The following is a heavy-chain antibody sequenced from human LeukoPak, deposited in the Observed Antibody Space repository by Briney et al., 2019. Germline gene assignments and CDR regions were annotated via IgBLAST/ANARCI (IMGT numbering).Heavy chain of an antibody. CDR3: ARGMPSDYDLGLDY. J-gene: IGHJ4*02. V-gene: IGHV3-64*01. CDR2: IAYDGGST. CDR1: GFSINRSS. Sequence: PSETLTLSCAASGFSINRSSMFSVVHQPPKRLLIVSAIAYDGGSTYYTPPLKSRVMISIDNFKNTVDLEMGSLRPEDMAVYYRARGMPSDYDLGLDYWGQDPLVTVSS. D-gene: IGHD5-12*01.